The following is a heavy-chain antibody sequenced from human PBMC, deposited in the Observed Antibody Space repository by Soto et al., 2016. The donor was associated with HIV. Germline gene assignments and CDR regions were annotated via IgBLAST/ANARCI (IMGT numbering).Heavy chain of an antibody. V-gene: IGHV3-21*01. Sequence: EVQLVESGGGLVKPGGSLRLSCAASGFTFSSYNMKWVRQAPGKGLEWVSSIGSSSTYIYYADSVKGRFTISRDNAKNSLYLQMNSLGAEDTAVYYCATNVQLPTIAPDSWGQGTLVTVSS. CDR2: IGSSSTYI. CDR1: GFTFSSYN. CDR3: ATNVQLPTIAPDS. D-gene: IGHD2-2*01. J-gene: IGHJ4*02.